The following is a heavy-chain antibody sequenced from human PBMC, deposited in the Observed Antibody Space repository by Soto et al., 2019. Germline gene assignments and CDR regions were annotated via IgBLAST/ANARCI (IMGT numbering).Heavy chain of an antibody. D-gene: IGHD2-8*02. J-gene: IGHJ4*02. V-gene: IGHV1-2*02. Sequence: HAHLVQSGAEVKRPGASLKVSCKASGYSFTGYYIHWVRQAPGQGLEWMGWINPDSGATNYAQNFQGRVTLTSDTSTSTASMDLTSLTSDDTAVYYCARGDYGTGGYPFPYFDYWGQGTLVIVSS. CDR2: INPDSGAT. CDR1: GYSFTGYY. CDR3: ARGDYGTGGYPFPYFDY.